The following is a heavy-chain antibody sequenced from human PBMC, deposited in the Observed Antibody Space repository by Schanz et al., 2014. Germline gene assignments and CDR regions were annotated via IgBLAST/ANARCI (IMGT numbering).Heavy chain of an antibody. CDR2: IKSRSDGGTT. CDR1: GFSFSNAW. J-gene: IGHJ5*02. CDR3: STTPNFYASGTYSWFDP. D-gene: IGHD3-10*01. Sequence: EVQLVESGGGLVKPGGSLRVSCVASGFSFSNAWMNWVRQAPGKGLEWVGRIKSRSDGGTTDYAAPVKGRFIISRDDSRNTLYLQMSGLKTEDTAVYYCSTTPNFYASGTYSWFDPWGQGTRVTVSS. V-gene: IGHV3-15*01.